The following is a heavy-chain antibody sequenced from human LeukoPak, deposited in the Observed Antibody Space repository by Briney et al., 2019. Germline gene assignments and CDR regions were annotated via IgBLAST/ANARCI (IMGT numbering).Heavy chain of an antibody. V-gene: IGHV1-69*01. CDR2: IIPIFGTA. Sequence: GASVKVSCKASGGTFSSYAISWVRQAPGQGLEWMGGIIPIFGTANYAQKFQGRVTITADESTSTAYMELSSLRSEDTAVYYCARAYGDYVRAFDIWGQGTMVTVSS. J-gene: IGHJ3*02. CDR1: GGTFSSYA. D-gene: IGHD4-17*01. CDR3: ARAYGDYVRAFDI.